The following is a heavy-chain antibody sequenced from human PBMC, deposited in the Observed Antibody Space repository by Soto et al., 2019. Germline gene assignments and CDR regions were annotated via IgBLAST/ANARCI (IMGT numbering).Heavy chain of an antibody. Sequence: GGSLRLSCAASGFTYSTYTMHWVRQAPGKGLEWVSGISWNSGSIGYADSVKGRFTISRDNAKNSLYLQMNSLRAEDTALYYCAKAKAARMIYYFDYWGQGTLVTVSS. CDR3: AKAKAARMIYYFDY. D-gene: IGHD6-6*01. CDR2: ISWNSGSI. CDR1: GFTYSTYT. J-gene: IGHJ4*02. V-gene: IGHV3-9*01.